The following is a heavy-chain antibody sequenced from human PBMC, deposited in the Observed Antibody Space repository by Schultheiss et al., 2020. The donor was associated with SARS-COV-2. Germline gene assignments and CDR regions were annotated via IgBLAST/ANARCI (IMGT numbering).Heavy chain of an antibody. V-gene: IGHV2-70*12. D-gene: IGHD1-1*01. CDR2: IDWDDDK. CDR1: GFSLSTSGMC. Sequence: QTLSLTCTFSGFSLSTSGMCVSWIRQPPGKALEWLALIDWDDDKYYSTSLKTRLTISKDTSKNQVVLTMTNMDPVDTATYYCAHSARHYYYYGMDVWGQGTTVTVSS. CDR3: AHSARHYYYYGMDV. J-gene: IGHJ6*02.